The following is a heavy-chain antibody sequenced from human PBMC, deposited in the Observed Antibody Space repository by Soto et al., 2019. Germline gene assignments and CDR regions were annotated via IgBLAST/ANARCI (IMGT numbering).Heavy chain of an antibody. CDR3: AKDGIRIWFGDPCDY. Sequence: EVQLLESGGGLVQPGGSLRLSCAASGFTFSSYAMSWVRQAPGKGLEWVSAISGSGGSTYYADSWKGRFTISRDNSKNTLYLQMNSLRAEDTAVYYCAKDGIRIWFGDPCDYWGQGTLVTVSS. J-gene: IGHJ4*02. CDR1: GFTFSSYA. D-gene: IGHD3-10*01. V-gene: IGHV3-23*01. CDR2: ISGSGGST.